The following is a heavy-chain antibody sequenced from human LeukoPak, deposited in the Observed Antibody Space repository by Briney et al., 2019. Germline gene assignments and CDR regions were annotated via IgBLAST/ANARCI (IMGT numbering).Heavy chain of an antibody. J-gene: IGHJ4*02. Sequence: PSETLSLTCTVSGGSISSSSYYWGWIRQPPGKGLEWIGSIYYSGSTYYNPSLKSRVTMSVDTSKNQFSLKLSSVTAADTAVYYCARDQYYYDSSGYYRFDCWGQGTLVTVSS. CDR1: GGSISSSSYY. V-gene: IGHV4-39*07. CDR3: ARDQYYYDSSGYYRFDC. CDR2: IYYSGST. D-gene: IGHD3-22*01.